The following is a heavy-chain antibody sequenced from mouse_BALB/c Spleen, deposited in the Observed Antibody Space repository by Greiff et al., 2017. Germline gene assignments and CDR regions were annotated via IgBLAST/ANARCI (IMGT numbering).Heavy chain of an antibody. V-gene: IGHV2-9*02. Sequence: VQRVESGPGLVAPSQSLSITCTVSGFSLTSYGVHWVRQPPGKGLEWLGVIWAGGSTNYNSALMSRLSISKDNSKSQVFLKMNSLQTDDTAMYYCARDRNVNYPWFAYWGQGTLVTVSA. CDR3: ARDRNVNYPWFAY. J-gene: IGHJ3*01. D-gene: IGHD2-1*01. CDR1: GFSLTSYG. CDR2: IWAGGST.